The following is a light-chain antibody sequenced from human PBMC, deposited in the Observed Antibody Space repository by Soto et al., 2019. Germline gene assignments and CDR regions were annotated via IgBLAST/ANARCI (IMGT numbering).Light chain of an antibody. J-gene: IGLJ3*02. V-gene: IGLV2-8*01. CDR1: SSDVGDYNY. Sequence: QSALTQPPSASGSPGQSVTISCTGTSSDVGDYNYVSWYQQHPGKAPKLMIYEVSKRPSGVPDRFSGSKSGNTASLTVSGLQAEDEADYYCSSYAGSNNWVLGGGTKVTVL. CDR3: SSYAGSNNWV. CDR2: EVS.